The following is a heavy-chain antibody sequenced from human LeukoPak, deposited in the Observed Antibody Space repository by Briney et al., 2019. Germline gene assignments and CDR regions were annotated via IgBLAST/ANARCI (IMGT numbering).Heavy chain of an antibody. CDR2: MNPNSGNT. CDR1: GYTFTGYY. CDR3: ARDMAYYYDSSGYDAFDI. J-gene: IGHJ3*02. Sequence: GASVKVSCKASGYTFTGYYMHWVRQAPGQGLEWMGWMNPNSGNTGYAQKFQGRVTITADESTSTAYMELSSLRSEDTAVYYCARDMAYYYDSSGYDAFDIWGQGTMVTVSP. D-gene: IGHD3-22*01. V-gene: IGHV1-8*03.